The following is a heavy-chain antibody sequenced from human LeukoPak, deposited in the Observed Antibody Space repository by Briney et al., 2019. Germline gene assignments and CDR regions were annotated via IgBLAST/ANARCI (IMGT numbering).Heavy chain of an antibody. CDR2: INHSGST. CDR3: ARQNNGY. Sequence: GSLRLSCAASGFTFSSYSMNWVRQPPGKGLEWIGEINHSGSTNYNPSLKSRVTISVDTSKNQFSLKLSSVTAADTAVYYCARQNNGYWGQGTLVTVSS. V-gene: IGHV4-34*01. J-gene: IGHJ4*02. CDR1: GFTFSSYS. D-gene: IGHD2-8*01.